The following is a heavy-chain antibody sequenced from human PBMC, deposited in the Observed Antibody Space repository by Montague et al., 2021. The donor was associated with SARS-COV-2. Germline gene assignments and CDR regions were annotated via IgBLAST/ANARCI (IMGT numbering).Heavy chain of an antibody. J-gene: IGHJ6*02. CDR1: GFTFSSYG. V-gene: IGHV3-7*01. CDR3: ARGSTGWYAIFGHYGMDV. Sequence: SLRLSCAASGFTFSSYGMHWVRQAPGKGLEWVADIKHDGSEKSYVDSVKGRFTISRDNAKNSLYLQMNSLRAEDTAVYYCARGSTGWYAIFGHYGMDVWGQGTTVTVSS. D-gene: IGHD6-19*01. CDR2: IKHDGSEK.